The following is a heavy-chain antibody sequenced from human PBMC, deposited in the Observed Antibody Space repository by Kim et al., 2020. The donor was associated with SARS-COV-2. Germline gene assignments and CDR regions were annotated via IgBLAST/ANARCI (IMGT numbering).Heavy chain of an antibody. D-gene: IGHD3-10*01. V-gene: IGHV1-18*01. CDR1: GYTFTSYG. J-gene: IGHJ2*01. Sequence: ASVKVSCKASGYTFTSYGISWVRQAPGQGLEWMGWISAYNGNTNYAQKLQGRVTMTTDTSTSTAYMELRSLRSDDTAVYYCARRSRGVRGVGRGWYFDLWGRGTLVTVSS. CDR2: ISAYNGNT. CDR3: ARRSRGVRGVGRGWYFDL.